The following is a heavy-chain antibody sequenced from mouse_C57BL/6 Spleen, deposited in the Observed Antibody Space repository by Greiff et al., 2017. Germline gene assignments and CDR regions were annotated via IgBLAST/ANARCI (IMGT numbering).Heavy chain of an antibody. CDR1: GFTFSSYA. J-gene: IGHJ3*01. CDR3: ARHYYGSSFFFAY. CDR2: ISDGGSYT. D-gene: IGHD1-1*01. Sequence: EVMLVESGGGLVKPGGSLKLSCAASGFTFSSYAMSWVRQTPEKRLEWVATISDGGSYTYYPDNVKGRFTISRDNAKNNLYLQMSHLKSEDTAMYYCARHYYGSSFFFAYWGQGTLVTVSA. V-gene: IGHV5-4*03.